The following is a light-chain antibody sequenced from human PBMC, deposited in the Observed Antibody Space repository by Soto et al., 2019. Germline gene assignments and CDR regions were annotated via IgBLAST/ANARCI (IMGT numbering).Light chain of an antibody. CDR3: QQYNNWPRT. CDR1: QSVRSN. Sequence: EIVMTQSPATLSVSPGERATVSCMTSQSVRSNLAWYQQKPGQAPRLLIYGASTRATGIPARFSGSGSGTEFTLTIGSLQSEDFAVYYCQQYNNWPRTFGQGTKLEIK. CDR2: GAS. J-gene: IGKJ2*01. V-gene: IGKV3-15*01.